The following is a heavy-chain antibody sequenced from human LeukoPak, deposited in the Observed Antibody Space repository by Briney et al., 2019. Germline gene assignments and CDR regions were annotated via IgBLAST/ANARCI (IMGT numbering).Heavy chain of an antibody. CDR1: GFTFSSYG. CDR3: ARDLQRWLQGPIDY. CDR2: IWYDGSNK. J-gene: IGHJ4*02. V-gene: IGHV3-33*01. D-gene: IGHD5-24*01. Sequence: SGGSLRLSCAASGFTFSSYGMHWVRQAPGKGLEWVAVIWYDGSNKYYADSVKGRFTISRGNSKNTLYLQMNSLRAEDTAVYYCARDLQRWLQGPIDYWGQGTLVTVSS.